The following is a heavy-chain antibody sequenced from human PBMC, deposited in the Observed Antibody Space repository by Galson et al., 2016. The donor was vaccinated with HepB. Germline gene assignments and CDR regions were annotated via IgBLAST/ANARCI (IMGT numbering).Heavy chain of an antibody. CDR3: AKRGDMYYYGMDV. Sequence: SLRLSCAASGFTFSIYAMDWVRQAPGKGLEWVSSVSGGEGRTFYADSVKGRFTISRDKSQDTLYLQMNGLRAEATAVYYCAKRGDMYYYGMDVWGQGTTVTVSS. CDR2: VSGGEGRT. D-gene: IGHD2-21*02. CDR1: GFTFSIYA. J-gene: IGHJ6*02. V-gene: IGHV3-23*01.